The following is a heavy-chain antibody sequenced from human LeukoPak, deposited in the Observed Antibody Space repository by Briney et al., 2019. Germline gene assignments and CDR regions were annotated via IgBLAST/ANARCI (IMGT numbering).Heavy chain of an antibody. Sequence: NTSETLSLTCAVYGGSFSGYYWSWIRQPPGKGLEWIGEINHSGSTNYNPSLKSRVTISVDTSKNQSSLKLSSVTAADTAVYYCARGGDGFDPWGQGTLVTVSS. D-gene: IGHD5-24*01. CDR3: ARGGDGFDP. CDR1: GGSFSGYY. J-gene: IGHJ5*02. V-gene: IGHV4-34*01. CDR2: INHSGST.